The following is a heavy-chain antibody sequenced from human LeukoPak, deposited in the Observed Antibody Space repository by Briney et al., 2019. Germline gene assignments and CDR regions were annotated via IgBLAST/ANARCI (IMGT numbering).Heavy chain of an antibody. CDR2: IYYSGST. D-gene: IGHD6-13*01. V-gene: IGHV4-39*07. J-gene: IGHJ4*02. CDR3: ARDDALKSSSWWAADY. Sequence: PSGTLSLTCAVSGGSISSSSYYWGWIRQPPGKGLEWIASIYYSGSTYYNPSLKRRVTISVDTSKNQFSLKLSSVTAADTAVYYCARDDALKSSSWWAADYWGQGTLVTVSS. CDR1: GGSISSSSYY.